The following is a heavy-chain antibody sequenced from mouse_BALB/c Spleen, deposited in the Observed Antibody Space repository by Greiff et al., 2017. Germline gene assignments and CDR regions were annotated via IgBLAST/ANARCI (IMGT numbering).Heavy chain of an antibody. J-gene: IGHJ3*01. Sequence: EVQLQQSGAELVKPGASVKLSCTASGFNIKDTYMHWVKQRPEQGLEWIGRIDPANGNTKYDPKFQGKATITADTSSNTAYLLLSSLTSEDTAVYYCARSYYRYDSPWFAYWGQGTLVTVSA. D-gene: IGHD2-14*01. CDR1: GFNIKDTY. V-gene: IGHV14-3*02. CDR3: ARSYYRYDSPWFAY. CDR2: IDPANGNT.